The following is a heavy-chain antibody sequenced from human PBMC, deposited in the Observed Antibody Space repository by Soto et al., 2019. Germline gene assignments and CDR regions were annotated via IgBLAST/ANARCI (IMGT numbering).Heavy chain of an antibody. D-gene: IGHD2-21*02. V-gene: IGHV4-34*01. CDR1: GGSFSGYY. CDR2: INYSGST. J-gene: IGHJ4*02. CDR3: ARGGYGGNSGLGHLDS. Sequence: QVQLQQWGAGLLKPSETLSLTCAVYGGSFSGYYWSWIRQPPGEGLEWIGEINYSGSTNYNPSLESRVTISVDTSKNQFSLKVSSVTAAHTAVYYCARGGYGGNSGLGHLDSWGQGTLVTVSS.